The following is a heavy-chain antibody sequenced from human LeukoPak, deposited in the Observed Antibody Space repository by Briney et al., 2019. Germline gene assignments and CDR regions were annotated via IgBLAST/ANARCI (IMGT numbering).Heavy chain of an antibody. CDR3: ARDSNIVVVPAALDP. J-gene: IGHJ5*02. Sequence: PGGSLRLSCAASGFTFSDYYMSWIRQAPGKGLKWVSYISSSGSTIYYADSVKGRFTISRDNAKNSLYLQMNSLRAEDTAVYYCARDSNIVVVPAALDPWGQGTLVTVSS. CDR1: GFTFSDYY. CDR2: ISSSGSTI. V-gene: IGHV3-11*01. D-gene: IGHD2-2*01.